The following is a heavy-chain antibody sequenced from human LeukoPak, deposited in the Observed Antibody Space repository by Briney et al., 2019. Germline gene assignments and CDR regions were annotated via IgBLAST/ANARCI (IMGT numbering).Heavy chain of an antibody. V-gene: IGHV4-59*01. CDR3: ARAPHFFGVVSIFDY. Sequence: SETLSLTCTVSGGSISSYYWSWIRQPPGKGLEWIGYIYYSGSTNYNPSLKSRVTISVDTSKNQFSLKLSSVTAADTAVYYCARAPHFFGVVSIFDYWGQGTLVTVSS. D-gene: IGHD3-3*01. CDR1: GGSISSYY. J-gene: IGHJ4*02. CDR2: IYYSGST.